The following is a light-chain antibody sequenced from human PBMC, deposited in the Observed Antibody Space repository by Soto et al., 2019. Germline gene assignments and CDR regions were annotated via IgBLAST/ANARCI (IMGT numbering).Light chain of an antibody. CDR1: QSVSSN. V-gene: IGKV3-15*01. CDR3: QHVGGTTFT. Sequence: EIVMTQSPATLSVSPXXXXXXSXXASQSVSSNLAWYQQKPGQAPRLLIYGASTRATGIPARFSGSGSGTHFTLTISRLESGDFAVYYCQHVGGTTFTFGQGTRLEI. CDR2: GAS. J-gene: IGKJ5*01.